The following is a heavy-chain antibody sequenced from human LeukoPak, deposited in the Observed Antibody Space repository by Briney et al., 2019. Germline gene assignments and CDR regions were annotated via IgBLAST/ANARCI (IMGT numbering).Heavy chain of an antibody. Sequence: GGSLRLSCAASGFTFSSYAMSWVRQAPGKGLEWVSAISASGGNTYYADSVKGRFTISRDSSKDTLYLQMNSLRAEDTAIYYCAKDLRGATVTTKGDYWGQGTLVTVSS. V-gene: IGHV3-23*01. CDR1: GFTFSSYA. CDR2: ISASGGNT. J-gene: IGHJ4*02. CDR3: AKDLRGATVTTKGDY. D-gene: IGHD4-17*01.